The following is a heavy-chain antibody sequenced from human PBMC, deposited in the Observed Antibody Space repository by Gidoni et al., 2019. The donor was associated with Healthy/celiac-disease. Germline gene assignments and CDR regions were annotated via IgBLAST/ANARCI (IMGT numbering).Heavy chain of an antibody. J-gene: IGHJ4*02. V-gene: IGHV3-21*01. D-gene: IGHD2-15*01. Sequence: GLEWVSSISSSSSYIYYADSVKGRFTISRDNAKNSLYLQMNSLRAEDTAVYYCARDMGGAGSALPSGFDYWGQGTLVTVSS. CDR2: ISSSSSYI. CDR3: ARDMGGAGSALPSGFDY.